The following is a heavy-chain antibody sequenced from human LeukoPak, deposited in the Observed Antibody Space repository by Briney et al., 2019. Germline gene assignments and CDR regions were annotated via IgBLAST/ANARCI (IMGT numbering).Heavy chain of an antibody. Sequence: SETLSLTCTVSGGSISSSSYYWGWIRQPPGRGLEWIGSIYYSGSTYYDPSLNSRGTISVDTSKNHLSLKLSSVTAADTAVYYCASLLVGSSSYRVHYVMDVWPQGNTVPDSS. D-gene: IGHD6-6*01. CDR3: ASLLVGSSSYRVHYVMDV. V-gene: IGHV4-39*02. CDR2: IYYSGST. J-gene: IGHJ6*02. CDR1: GGSISSSSYY.